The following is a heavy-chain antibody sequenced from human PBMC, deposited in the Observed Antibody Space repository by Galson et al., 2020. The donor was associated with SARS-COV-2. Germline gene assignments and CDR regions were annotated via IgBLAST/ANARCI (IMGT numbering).Heavy chain of an antibody. D-gene: IGHD3-16*01. CDR3: ARLGGMATTPDRYYFYGLDV. CDR1: QFTFRSYW. Sequence: GGSLRLSCAASQFTFRSYWMHWVRQALGKGLVWVSRINSDGSTTSYADSVKGRFTISRDNAKNTLYLQMNSLRAEDTAVYYCARLGGMATTPDRYYFYGLDVWGQGTTVTVSS. J-gene: IGHJ6*02. CDR2: INSDGSTT. V-gene: IGHV3-74*01.